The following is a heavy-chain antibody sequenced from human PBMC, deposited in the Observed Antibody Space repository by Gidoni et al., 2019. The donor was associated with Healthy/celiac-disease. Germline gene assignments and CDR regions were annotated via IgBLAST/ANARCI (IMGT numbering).Heavy chain of an antibody. D-gene: IGHD2-2*01. CDR3: ARDPRVPAAIYYYYYMDV. CDR2: ISRSSSYI. CDR1: GFTGSSYS. Sequence: EVQLVESGGGLVKTGGSLRLSGAASGFTGSSYSMNWVRQAPGKGLEWVSSISRSSSYIYYADSVKGRFTISRDNAKNSLYLQMNSLRAEDTAVYYCARDPRVPAAIYYYYYMDVWGKGTTVTVSS. V-gene: IGHV3-21*01. J-gene: IGHJ6*03.